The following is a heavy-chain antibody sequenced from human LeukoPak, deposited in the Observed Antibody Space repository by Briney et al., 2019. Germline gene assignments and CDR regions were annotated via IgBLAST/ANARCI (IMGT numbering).Heavy chain of an antibody. CDR3: ARDLSLAAAINWFDP. D-gene: IGHD6-13*01. CDR2: INWNGGST. Sequence: GGSLRLSCAASGFSFDDYGMSWVRQAPGKGLEWVSGINWNGGSTGYADSVKGRFTISRDNAKNSLYLQMNSLRAEDTAVYYCARDLSLAAAINWFDPWGQGTLVTVSS. V-gene: IGHV3-20*04. CDR1: GFSFDDYG. J-gene: IGHJ5*02.